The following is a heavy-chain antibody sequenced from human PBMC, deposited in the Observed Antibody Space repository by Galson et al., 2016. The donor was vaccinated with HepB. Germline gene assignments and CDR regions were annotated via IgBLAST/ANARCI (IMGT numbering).Heavy chain of an antibody. Sequence: SLRLSCAASGFTFSSYAMNWVRQAPGKGLEWVSGISGSGGSSYYADSVKGRFTLSRDNAKDVLYLQMNSLRDEDTAVYYCARGLVGTAEFPFDSWGQGTLVTVSS. J-gene: IGHJ4*02. CDR2: ISGSGGSS. D-gene: IGHD2-15*01. V-gene: IGHV3-23*01. CDR1: GFTFSSYA. CDR3: ARGLVGTAEFPFDS.